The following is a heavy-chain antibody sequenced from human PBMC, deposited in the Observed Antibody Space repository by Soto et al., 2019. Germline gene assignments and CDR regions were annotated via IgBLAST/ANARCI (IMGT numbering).Heavy chain of an antibody. V-gene: IGHV4-59*01. CDR2: IYYSGST. J-gene: IGHJ5*02. CDR3: ARAGIAAAGTAWFDP. Sequence: PSETLSLTCIVSGGSISSYYWSWIRQPPGKGLEWIGYIYYSGSTNYNPSLKSRVTISVDTSKNQFSLKLSSVTAADTAVYYCARAGIAAAGTAWFDPWGQGTLVTVS. D-gene: IGHD6-13*01. CDR1: GGSISSYY.